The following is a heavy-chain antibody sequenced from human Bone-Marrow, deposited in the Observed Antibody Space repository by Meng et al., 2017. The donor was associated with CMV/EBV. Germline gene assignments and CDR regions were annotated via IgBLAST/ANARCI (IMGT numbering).Heavy chain of an antibody. CDR1: GYTFTGYY. CDR2: INPNSGGT. CDR3: ARKRSEARLDY. Sequence: ASVKVSCKASGYTFTGYYMHWVRQAPGQGLEWMGWINPNSGGTNYAQKFQGRVTMTRDTSINTAYMELRRLRSDDTAVYYCARKRSEARLDYWGQGTLVTVSS. D-gene: IGHD6-6*01. V-gene: IGHV1-2*02. J-gene: IGHJ4*02.